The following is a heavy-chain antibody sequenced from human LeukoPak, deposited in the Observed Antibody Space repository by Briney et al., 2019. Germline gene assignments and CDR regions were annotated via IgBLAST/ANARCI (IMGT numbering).Heavy chain of an antibody. Sequence: GGSLRLSCAASGFTFSNAWMSWVRQAPGKGLEWVSAISGSGGSTYYADSVKGRFTISRDNSKNTLYLQMNSLRAEDTAVYYCAKDEDEGDYWGQGTLVTVSS. CDR3: AKDEDEGDY. J-gene: IGHJ4*02. V-gene: IGHV3-23*01. CDR2: ISGSGGST. CDR1: GFTFSNAW.